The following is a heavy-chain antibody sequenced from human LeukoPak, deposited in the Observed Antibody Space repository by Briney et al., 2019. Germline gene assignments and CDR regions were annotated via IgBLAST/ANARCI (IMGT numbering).Heavy chain of an antibody. Sequence: ASVRVSSKPSVYTFTSYGISWVRHAPGQGLEWMGWISAYNGNTNYAQKLQGRVTMTTDTSTSTAYMELRSLRSDDTAVYYCARANFDWSNDAFDIWGQGTMVTVSS. D-gene: IGHD3-9*01. CDR2: ISAYNGNT. CDR1: VYTFTSYG. V-gene: IGHV1-18*01. J-gene: IGHJ3*02. CDR3: ARANFDWSNDAFDI.